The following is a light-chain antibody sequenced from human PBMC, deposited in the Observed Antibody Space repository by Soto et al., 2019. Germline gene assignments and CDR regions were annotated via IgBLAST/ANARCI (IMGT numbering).Light chain of an antibody. V-gene: IGKV3-20*01. Sequence: IVLTQSPGTLSLSPGEKATLSCRASQSVSSDYLAWYQQKPGQAPRLLIYDASSRATGIQDRFSGSGSGTDFTLTISRLEPEEFAVYYCQQYRRSPRTFGQGTKVEIK. CDR2: DAS. CDR3: QQYRRSPRT. CDR1: QSVSSDY. J-gene: IGKJ1*01.